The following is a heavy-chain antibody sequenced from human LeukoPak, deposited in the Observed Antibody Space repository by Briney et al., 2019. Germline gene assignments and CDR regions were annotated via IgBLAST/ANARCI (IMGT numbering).Heavy chain of an antibody. V-gene: IGHV3-21*01. Sequence: PGGSLRLSCAASGFTFSSYSMNWVRQAPGKGLEWVSSISSSSSYIYYADSVKGRFTISRDNAKNSLYLQMNSLRAEDTAVYYCARVTRSGSYLLLYDAFDIWGQGTMVTVSS. CDR3: ARVTRSGSYLLLYDAFDI. J-gene: IGHJ3*02. CDR2: ISSSSSYI. D-gene: IGHD1-26*01. CDR1: GFTFSSYS.